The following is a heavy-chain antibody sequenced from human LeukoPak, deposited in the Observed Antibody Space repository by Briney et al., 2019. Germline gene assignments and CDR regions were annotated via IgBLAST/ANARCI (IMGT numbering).Heavy chain of an antibody. V-gene: IGHV3-23*01. CDR1: GFTFSSYA. CDR2: ISGSGGST. D-gene: IGHD3-3*01. J-gene: IGHJ6*02. CDR3: AKFHVLRFLEDYHGMDV. Sequence: TGGSLRLSCAASGFTFSSYAMSWVRQAPGEGLEWVSAISGSGGSTYYADSVKGRFAISRDNSKNTLYLQMNSLRAEDTAVYYCAKFHVLRFLEDYHGMDVWGQGTTVTVSS.